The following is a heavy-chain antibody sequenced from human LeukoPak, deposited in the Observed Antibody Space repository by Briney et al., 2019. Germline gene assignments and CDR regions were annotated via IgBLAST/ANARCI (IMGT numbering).Heavy chain of an antibody. CDR2: INYSGST. CDR3: ARGALKWELPPIRARKSYYFDY. J-gene: IGHJ4*02. CDR1: GGSFSGFY. D-gene: IGHD1-26*01. Sequence: SETLSLTCAVYGGSFSGFYWTWIRQPPGKGLEWIGEINYSGSTNYNPSLKSRVTISVDTSKNQFSLKLSSVTAADTAVYYCARGALKWELPPIRARKSYYFDYWGQGTLVTVSS. V-gene: IGHV4-34*01.